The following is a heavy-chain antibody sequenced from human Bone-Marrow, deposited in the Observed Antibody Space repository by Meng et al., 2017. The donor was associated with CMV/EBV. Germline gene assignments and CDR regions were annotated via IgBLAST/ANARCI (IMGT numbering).Heavy chain of an antibody. CDR2: LHNSGRT. J-gene: IGHJ4*02. V-gene: IGHV4-59*12. CDR1: GGSIASEY. Sequence: SETLSLTCTVSGGSIASEYWSWIRQPPGKGLQWIAYLHNSGRTNYTPSLKSRVTLSVDTSKNQLSLKVRSVTAADTAVYYCARAGVVPAHLFDYWGQGTLVTVSS. D-gene: IGHD2-2*01. CDR3: ARAGVVPAHLFDY.